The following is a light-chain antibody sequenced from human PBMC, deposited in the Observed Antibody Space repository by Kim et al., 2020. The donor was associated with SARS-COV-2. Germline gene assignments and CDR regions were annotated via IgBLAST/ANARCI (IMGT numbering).Light chain of an antibody. J-gene: IGLJ3*02. CDR3: GTWHSNSMTRRV. CDR2: YHSDPNK. CDR1: SGVKLVDFW. V-gene: IGLV5-52*01. Sequence: LSSGVKLVDFWVRCYQQRPGTPPRYCLYYHSDPNKGRGSGVPSRFSGSNDASANAGILRISGLQPEEEAVYYCGTWHSNSMTRRVFGGGTQLTVL.